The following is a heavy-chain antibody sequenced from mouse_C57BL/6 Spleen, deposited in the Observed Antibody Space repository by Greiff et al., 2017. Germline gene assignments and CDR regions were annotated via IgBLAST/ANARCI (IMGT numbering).Heavy chain of an antibody. Sequence: EVKLQESGGGLVKPGGSLKLSCAASGFTFSDYGMHWVRQAPEKGLEWVAYISSGSSTIYYADTVKGRFTISRDNAKNTLFLQMTSLRSEDTAMYYCARDDYDPYWYFDVWGTGTTVTVSS. J-gene: IGHJ1*03. CDR2: ISSGSSTI. D-gene: IGHD2-4*01. CDR3: ARDDYDPYWYFDV. V-gene: IGHV5-17*01. CDR1: GFTFSDYG.